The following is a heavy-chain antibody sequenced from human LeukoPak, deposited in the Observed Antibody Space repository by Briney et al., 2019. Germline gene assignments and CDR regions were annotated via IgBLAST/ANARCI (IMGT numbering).Heavy chain of an antibody. V-gene: IGHV3-21*01. CDR3: TGIAVAGTYY. CDR2: ISSSSSYI. CDR1: GFTFSSYS. J-gene: IGHJ4*02. Sequence: GGSLRLSCAASGFTFSSYSMNWVRQAPGKGLEWVSSISSSSSYIYYADSVKGRFTISRDNAKNSLYLQMNSLRAEDTAVYYCTGIAVAGTYYWGQGTLVTVSS. D-gene: IGHD6-19*01.